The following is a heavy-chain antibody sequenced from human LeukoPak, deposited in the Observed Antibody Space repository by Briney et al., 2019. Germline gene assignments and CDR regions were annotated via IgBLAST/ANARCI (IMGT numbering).Heavy chain of an antibody. CDR2: IYYSGST. Sequence: TSESLSLTCTVAGRSLSSYYWSWIRQPPGKGLEWIGYIYYSGSTNYNPSFKSRVTISVNTSKNQFSLELSSVTAADTAVYYCARVGMITFGGVIEKYNWFDLWGQGTLVTVSS. CDR1: GRSLSSYY. CDR3: ARVGMITFGGVIEKYNWFDL. D-gene: IGHD3-16*02. J-gene: IGHJ5*02. V-gene: IGHV4-59*01.